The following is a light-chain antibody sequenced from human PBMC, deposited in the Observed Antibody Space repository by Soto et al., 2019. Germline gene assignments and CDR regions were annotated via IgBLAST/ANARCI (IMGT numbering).Light chain of an antibody. J-gene: IGLJ1*01. CDR1: SDDVGAFNY. Sequence: QSALPQPASVSGSPGQSITISCTGTSDDVGAFNYVSWYQQHPGKAPKLMIFEGSRRPSGVSNRFSGSKSGNTASLTISGLQAEDEADYYCTSYASSVNYVFGTGTKLTVL. V-gene: IGLV2-14*01. CDR3: TSYASSVNYV. CDR2: EGS.